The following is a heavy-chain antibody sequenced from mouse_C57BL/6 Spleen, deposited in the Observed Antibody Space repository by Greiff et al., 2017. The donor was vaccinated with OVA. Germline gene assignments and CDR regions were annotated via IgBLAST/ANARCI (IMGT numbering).Heavy chain of an antibody. V-gene: IGHV1-15*01. J-gene: IGHJ2*01. CDR3: TRREFITTVVGFDY. Sequence: VKLVESGAELVRPGASVTLSCKASGYTFTDYEMHWVKQTPVHGLEWIGAIDPETGGTAYNQKFKGKAILTADKSSSTAYMELRSLTSEDSAVYYCTRREFITTVVGFDYWGQGTTLTVSS. D-gene: IGHD1-1*01. CDR1: GYTFTDYE. CDR2: IDPETGGT.